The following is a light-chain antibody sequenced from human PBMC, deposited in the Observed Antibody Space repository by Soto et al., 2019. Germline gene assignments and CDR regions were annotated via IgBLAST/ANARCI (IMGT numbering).Light chain of an antibody. Sequence: QSVLTQPASVSGSPGQSITISCTGTSSDVGHYNYVSWYQQHPGNAPKLMIYDVRLRPSGVSDRFSGSKSGNTASLTISGLQAEDEADYYCCSYTTTTSRVFGTGTKLTVL. V-gene: IGLV2-14*03. J-gene: IGLJ1*01. CDR1: SSDVGHYNY. CDR3: CSYTTTTSRV. CDR2: DVR.